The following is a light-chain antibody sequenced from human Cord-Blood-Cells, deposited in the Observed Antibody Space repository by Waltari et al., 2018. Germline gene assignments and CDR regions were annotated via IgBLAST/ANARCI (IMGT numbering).Light chain of an antibody. V-gene: IGLV2-14*01. CDR2: DVS. CDR3: SSYTSSSTLDV. J-gene: IGLJ1*01. Sequence: QSPLTPHASLSGSPGQSITISCTGTSSDVGGYHYVYWYQQHPGKAPKLMIYDVSNRPSGVSNRFSGSKSGNTASLTISGLQAEDEADYYCSSYTSSSTLDVVGTGTKVTVL. CDR1: SSDVGGYHY.